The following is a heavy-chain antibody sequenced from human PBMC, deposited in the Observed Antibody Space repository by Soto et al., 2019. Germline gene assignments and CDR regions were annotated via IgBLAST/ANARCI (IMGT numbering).Heavy chain of an antibody. CDR1: GFTFSGSA. J-gene: IGHJ3*02. D-gene: IGHD3-22*01. Sequence: GGSLRLSCAASGFTFSGSAMHWVRQASGKGLEWVGRIRSKANSYATAYAASVKGRFTISRDDPKNTAYLQMNSLKTEDTAVYYCARESRPMIVVAMGAFDTWGQGTMVTVSS. CDR3: ARESRPMIVVAMGAFDT. V-gene: IGHV3-73*01. CDR2: IRSKANSYAT.